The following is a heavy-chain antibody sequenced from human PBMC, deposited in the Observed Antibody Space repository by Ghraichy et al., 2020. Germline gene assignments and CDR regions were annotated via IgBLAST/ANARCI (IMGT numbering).Heavy chain of an antibody. D-gene: IGHD6-19*01. J-gene: IGHJ4*02. CDR1: GFTFSSYS. CDR2: ISTTGNTQ. Sequence: GGSLRLSCAASGFTFSSYSMNWVHQAPGKGLEWVAYISTTGNTQYYADSVKGRFTISRDKAKNSLDLQMNSLRPDDTAVYYCARGAEQWHVRFDYWGQGTLVTVSS. CDR3: ARGAEQWHVRFDY. V-gene: IGHV3-48*01.